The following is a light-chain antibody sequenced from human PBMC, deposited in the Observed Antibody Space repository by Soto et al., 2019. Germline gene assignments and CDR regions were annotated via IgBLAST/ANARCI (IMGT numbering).Light chain of an antibody. CDR2: AAS. CDR3: QQYNIYPT. V-gene: IGKV1-16*02. CDR1: QGIRND. Sequence: DIQMTQSPSSLSAPVGDRVTITCRASQGIRNDLGWYQQKPGKXPXXLIYAASSLLSGVPSKFSGSGSGTDFTLTISSLQPEDFATYYCQQYNIYPTFGQGTRLEIK. J-gene: IGKJ5*01.